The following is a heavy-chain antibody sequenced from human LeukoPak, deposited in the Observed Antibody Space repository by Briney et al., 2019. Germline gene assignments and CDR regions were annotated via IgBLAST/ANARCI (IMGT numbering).Heavy chain of an antibody. D-gene: IGHD3-22*01. Sequence: TSETLSLTCTDSGGSINNYYWNWLRQPPGKALEWIGYFYYTGSTKYNPSLKSRVTISLDTSKNQFSLKLSSVTAADTAVYYCARVSDDYDTSGYYWGVYGLDVWGPGTTVTVSS. CDR3: ARVSDDYDTSGYYWGVYGLDV. J-gene: IGHJ6*02. CDR2: FYYTGST. CDR1: GGSINNYY. V-gene: IGHV4-59*01.